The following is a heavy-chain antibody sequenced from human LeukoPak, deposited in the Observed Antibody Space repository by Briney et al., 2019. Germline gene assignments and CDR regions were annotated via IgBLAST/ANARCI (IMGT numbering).Heavy chain of an antibody. D-gene: IGHD3-22*01. V-gene: IGHV4-39*07. CDR1: GGSISSSLYY. CDR2: LYYSGTT. CDR3: ARDIYYYDSSGSQTLDY. J-gene: IGHJ4*02. Sequence: PSETLSLTCTVAGGSISSSLYYWGWIRQPPGKGLEWIGSLYYSGTTHYNVSLKTRLTMSVDTSNNQFSLKLSSVTAADTAVYYCARDIYYYDSSGSQTLDYWGQGTLVTVSS.